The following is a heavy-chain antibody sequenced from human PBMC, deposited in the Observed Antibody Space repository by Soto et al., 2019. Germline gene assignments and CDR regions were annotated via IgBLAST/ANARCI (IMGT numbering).Heavy chain of an antibody. CDR1: GFTVSSNY. Sequence: GGSLRLSCAASGFTVSSNYMSWVRQAPGKGLEWVSVIYSGGSTYYADSVKGRFTISRHNSKNTLYLQMNSLRAEDTAVYYCARVHRIDGDYYYYYMDVWGKGTTVTVSS. J-gene: IGHJ6*03. CDR2: IYSGGST. CDR3: ARVHRIDGDYYYYYMDV. V-gene: IGHV3-53*04. D-gene: IGHD2-15*01.